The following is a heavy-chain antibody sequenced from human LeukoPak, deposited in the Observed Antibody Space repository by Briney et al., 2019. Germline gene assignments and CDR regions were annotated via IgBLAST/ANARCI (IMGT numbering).Heavy chain of an antibody. CDR1: GFTFSSSW. Sequence: SGGSLRLSCAASGFTFSSSWMHWVRQAPGEGLVWVPRLNSDGRSTNYADFVKGRFIISRDNAKNTLYLQMNSLRIEDTAVYYCAKESSTWRQAVSLFDYWGQGILVTVSS. J-gene: IGHJ4*02. D-gene: IGHD6-13*01. CDR2: LNSDGRST. CDR3: AKESSTWRQAVSLFDY. V-gene: IGHV3-74*01.